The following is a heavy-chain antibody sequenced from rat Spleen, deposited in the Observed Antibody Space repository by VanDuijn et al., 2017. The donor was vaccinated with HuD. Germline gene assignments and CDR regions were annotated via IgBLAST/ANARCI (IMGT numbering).Heavy chain of an antibody. CDR1: GFSLTSYN. J-gene: IGHJ3*01. D-gene: IGHD1-9*01. V-gene: IGHV2-63*01. CDR3: TREGHTMDRATYWFAY. Sequence: QVQLKESGPGLVQPSQTLSLTCTVSGFSLTSYNVHWVRQPPGKGLEWMGRMRYNGDTSYNSALKSRLSISRDTSKNQVFLKMNSLQTEDTAIYFCTREGHTMDRATYWFAYWGQGTLVTVSS. CDR2: MRYNGDT.